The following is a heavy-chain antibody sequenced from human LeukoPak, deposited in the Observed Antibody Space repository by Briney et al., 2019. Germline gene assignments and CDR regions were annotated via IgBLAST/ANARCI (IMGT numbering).Heavy chain of an antibody. J-gene: IGHJ4*02. D-gene: IGHD7-27*01. V-gene: IGHV1-18*01. CDR1: GYTFTSYG. Sequence: ASVKVSCKASGYTFTSYGVTWVRQAPGQGLEWMGWISVYNGNTHYAQKLQGKVTRTADASTSTGYMELRSLRSDDTAVYYCAKVSIYAGEGDYFDYWGQGTLVTVSS. CDR3: AKVSIYAGEGDYFDY. CDR2: ISVYNGNT.